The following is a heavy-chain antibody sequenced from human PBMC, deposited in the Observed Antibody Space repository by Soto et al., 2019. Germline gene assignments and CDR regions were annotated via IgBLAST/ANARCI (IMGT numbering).Heavy chain of an antibody. CDR1: RFTLSDYY. J-gene: IGHJ4*02. CDR3: VRGCSIHWRYFDS. Sequence: EVQLVDSGGGLVQPGGSLRLSCVVSRFTLSDYYMDWVRQAPGKGLEWVGRTRNRANSYTTEYAASVKGRFTTSRDDSNPSLYRQMNSLQTEDSAVYYCVRGCSIHWRYFDSWGQGTLVTVSS. D-gene: IGHD2-2*01. V-gene: IGHV3-72*01. CDR2: TRNRANSYTT.